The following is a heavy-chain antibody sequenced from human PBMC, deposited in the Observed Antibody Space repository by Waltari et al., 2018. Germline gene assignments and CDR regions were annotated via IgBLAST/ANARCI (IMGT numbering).Heavy chain of an antibody. Sequence: QVQLVQSGAEVKKPGSSVKVSCKASGGTFSSYAISWVRQAPGQGLEWMGGIIPIFGTANYAQKFQGRVTITTDESTSTAYMELSSLRSEDTAVYYCARDSLGYCSGGSCYRWFDPWGQGTLVTVSS. J-gene: IGHJ5*02. CDR3: ARDSLGYCSGGSCYRWFDP. V-gene: IGHV1-69*05. D-gene: IGHD2-15*01. CDR1: GGTFSSYA. CDR2: IIPIFGTA.